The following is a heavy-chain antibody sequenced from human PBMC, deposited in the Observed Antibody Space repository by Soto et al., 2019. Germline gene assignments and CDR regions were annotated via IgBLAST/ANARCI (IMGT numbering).Heavy chain of an antibody. CDR3: ARSRGGYFDY. Sequence: SETLSLTCAVYGGSFSGYYWTWIRQPPGTGLEWIGDINHSGSTNYNPPLKSRVTISVDTSKNQFSLKLSSVTAADTAVYYCARSRGGYFDYWGQGTLVTVSS. CDR2: INHSGST. CDR1: GGSFSGYY. D-gene: IGHD3-16*01. J-gene: IGHJ4*02. V-gene: IGHV4-34*01.